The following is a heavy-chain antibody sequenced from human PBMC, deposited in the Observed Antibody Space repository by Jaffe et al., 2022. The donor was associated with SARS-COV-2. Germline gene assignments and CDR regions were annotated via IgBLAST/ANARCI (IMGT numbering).Heavy chain of an antibody. J-gene: IGHJ4*02. V-gene: IGHV3-72*01. Sequence: EVQLVESGGGLVQPGGSLRLSCAASGFTFSDHYMDWVRQAPGKGLEWVGRTRNKANSYTTEYAASVKGRFTISRDDSKNSLYLQMNSLKTEDTAVYYCRASYGSLDYWGQGTLVTVSS. CDR3: RASYGSLDY. CDR1: GFTFSDHY. CDR2: TRNKANSYTT. D-gene: IGHD3-16*01.